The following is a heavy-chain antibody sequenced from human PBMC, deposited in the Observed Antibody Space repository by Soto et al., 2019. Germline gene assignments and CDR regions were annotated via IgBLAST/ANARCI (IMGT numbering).Heavy chain of an antibody. D-gene: IGHD5-12*01. CDR1: GGSFSGYY. CDR2: INHSGST. J-gene: IGHJ4*02. V-gene: IGHV4-34*01. CDR3: AREGRVEWLRLRYDY. Sequence: PSDTLSLTCAGYGGSFSGYYWSWIRQPPGKGLEWIGEINHSGSTNYNPSLKSRVTISVDTSKNQFSLKLSSVTAADTAVYYCAREGRVEWLRLRYDYWGQGTLVTVSS.